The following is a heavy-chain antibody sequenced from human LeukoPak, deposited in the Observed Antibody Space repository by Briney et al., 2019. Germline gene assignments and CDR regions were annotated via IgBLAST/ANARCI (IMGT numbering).Heavy chain of an antibody. CDR2: ISGSGGST. CDR1: GFTFSSYA. Sequence: GGSLRLSCAASGFTFSSYAMSWDRQAPGKGLEWVSAISGSGGSTYYADSVKGRFTISRDNSKNTLYLQMNSLRAEDTAVYYCAKDIGSGYDFFDYWGQGTLVTVSS. V-gene: IGHV3-23*01. CDR3: AKDIGSGYDFFDY. D-gene: IGHD5-12*01. J-gene: IGHJ4*02.